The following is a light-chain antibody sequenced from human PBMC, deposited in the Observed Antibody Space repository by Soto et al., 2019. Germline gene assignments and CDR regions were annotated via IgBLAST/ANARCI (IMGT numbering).Light chain of an antibody. Sequence: EIVLTQSPASLSLSPGERATLSCRASQSVNSNLAWYQHKPGQAPRLLIFDAATRATGIPARISGSGAGTAFTLTVSSLVPEDFAVYSCQHGSDCPPFTFGQGTRLE. CDR2: DAA. CDR1: QSVNSN. CDR3: QHGSDCPPFT. V-gene: IGKV3-11*01. J-gene: IGKJ5*01.